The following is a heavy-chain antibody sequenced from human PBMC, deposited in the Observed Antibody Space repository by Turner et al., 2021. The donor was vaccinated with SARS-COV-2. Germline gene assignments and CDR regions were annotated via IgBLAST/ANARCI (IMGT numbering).Heavy chain of an antibody. CDR3: ASIAAADPKYYHYYGMDV. J-gene: IGHJ6*02. D-gene: IGHD6-13*01. V-gene: IGHV3-21*01. CDR1: GFTLSSYS. Sequence: VQLVVSGGGLVKPWGSLSLSCSASGFTLSSYSLNWVRQAPGKGLEWVSSISSSSSYIYYADSVKGRFTISRDNAKNSLYLQMTSLRAEDTAVYYCASIAAADPKYYHYYGMDVWGQGTTVTVSS. CDR2: ISSSSSYI.